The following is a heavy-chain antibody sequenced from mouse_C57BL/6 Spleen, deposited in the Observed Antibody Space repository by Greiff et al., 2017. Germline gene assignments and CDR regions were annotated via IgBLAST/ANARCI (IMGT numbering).Heavy chain of an antibody. CDR1: GYTFTSYW. CDR2: IDPSDSYT. Sequence: VQLQQSGAELVKPGASVKLSCKASGYTFTSYWMQWVKQRSGQGLEWIGEIDPSDSYTNYNQKFKGKATLTVDTSSSTAYMQLSSLTSEDSAVYYCARLWQRYFDYWGQGTTLTVSS. D-gene: IGHD1-1*02. CDR3: ARLWQRYFDY. J-gene: IGHJ2*01. V-gene: IGHV1-50*01.